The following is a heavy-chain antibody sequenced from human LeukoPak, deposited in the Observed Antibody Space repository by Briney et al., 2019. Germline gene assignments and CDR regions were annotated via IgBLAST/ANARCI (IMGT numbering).Heavy chain of an antibody. CDR1: GFTFRAYS. CDR2: ISSSSSTI. D-gene: IGHD3-10*01. Sequence: GGSLTLSCAASGFTFRAYSMNRVRQAPAKGPEWVSHISSSSSTIYYADSVKGRFTISRDNAKNSLYLQMNSLRDEDTAVYYCVRGDGWFGELLNFDNWGQGTLVTVSS. V-gene: IGHV3-48*02. J-gene: IGHJ4*02. CDR3: VRGDGWFGELLNFDN.